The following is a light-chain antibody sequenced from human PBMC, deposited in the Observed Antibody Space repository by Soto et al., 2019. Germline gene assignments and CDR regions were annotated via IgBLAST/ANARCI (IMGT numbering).Light chain of an antibody. Sequence: QSALTQPASVSGSPGQSITISCTGTSSDIGYYNYVSWYQQHPGKAPKLMIYDVTNRPSGVSNRFSGSKSGNTASLTISGLQAEDEADYYCSSYTSSNTYVFGGGTKLTVL. CDR1: SSDIGYYNY. J-gene: IGLJ1*01. CDR3: SSYTSSNTYV. CDR2: DVT. V-gene: IGLV2-14*01.